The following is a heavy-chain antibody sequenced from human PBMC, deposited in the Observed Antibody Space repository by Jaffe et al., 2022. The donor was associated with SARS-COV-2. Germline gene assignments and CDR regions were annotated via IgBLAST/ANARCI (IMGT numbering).Heavy chain of an antibody. D-gene: IGHD3-3*01. Sequence: QVQLVESGGGVVQPGTSVRLSCAASGFTFSSYAMNWVRQAPGRGLEWVAIIWFDGSLKYYADSVKGRFTISRDNSKNTLYLQMNGLRAEDTSVYFCARGTSGYYSVFDIWGQGTMVTVSS. J-gene: IGHJ3*02. V-gene: IGHV3-33*01. CDR2: IWFDGSLK. CDR3: ARGTSGYYSVFDI. CDR1: GFTFSSYA.